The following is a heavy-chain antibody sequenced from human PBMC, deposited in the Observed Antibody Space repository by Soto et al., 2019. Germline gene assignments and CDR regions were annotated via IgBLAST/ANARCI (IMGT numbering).Heavy chain of an antibody. CDR3: ARDPGVVSPADYGMDV. J-gene: IGHJ6*02. D-gene: IGHD3-10*01. Sequence: ESGGGVVQPGRSLRLSCAASGFTFSSYGMHWVRQAPGKGLEWVAVIWYDGSNKYYADSVKGRFTISRDNSKNTLYLQMNSLRAEDTAVYYCARDPGVVSPADYGMDVWGQGTTVTVSS. CDR1: GFTFSSYG. CDR2: IWYDGSNK. V-gene: IGHV3-33*01.